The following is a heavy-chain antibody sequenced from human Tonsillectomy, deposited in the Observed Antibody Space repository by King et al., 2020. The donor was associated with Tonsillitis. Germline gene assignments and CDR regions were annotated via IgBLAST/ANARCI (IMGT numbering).Heavy chain of an antibody. CDR2: IYYSGST. V-gene: IGHV4-59*08. J-gene: IGHJ6*03. CDR1: GGFISSYY. CDR3: ARAHANYFDSSGYYIYEYYYYMDV. Sequence: VQLQESGPGLVKPSETLSLTCTVSGGFISSYYWNWIRQPPGKGLEWIGYIYYSGSTNYNPSLKSRVSISVDRSKNQFSLKLSSVTAADTAVYYCARAHANYFDSSGYYIYEYYYYMDVWGKGTTVTVSS. D-gene: IGHD3-22*01.